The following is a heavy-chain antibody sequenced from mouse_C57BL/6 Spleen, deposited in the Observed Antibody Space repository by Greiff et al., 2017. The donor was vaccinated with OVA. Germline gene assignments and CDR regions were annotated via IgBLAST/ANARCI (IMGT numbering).Heavy chain of an antibody. CDR2: ISDGGSYT. CDR1: GFTFSSYA. CDR3: ARDREGAFAY. J-gene: IGHJ3*01. V-gene: IGHV5-4*01. D-gene: IGHD3-1*01. Sequence: EVKLMESGGGLVKPGGSLKLSCAASGFTFSSYAMSWVRQTPEKRLEWVATISDGGSYTYYPANVKGRFTISRDNAKNNLYLQMSHLKSEDTAMYYCARDREGAFAYWGQGTLVTVSA.